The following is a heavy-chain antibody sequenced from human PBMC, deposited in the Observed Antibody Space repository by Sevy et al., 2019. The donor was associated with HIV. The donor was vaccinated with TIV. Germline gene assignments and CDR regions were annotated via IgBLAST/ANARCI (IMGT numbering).Heavy chain of an antibody. Sequence: GGSLRLSCAASGFKFSSYEMNWVRQAPGKGLEWVSYISDSGDDIYEADSVKGRFTISRDNANKSLFLQMNSLRVEDTAVYYCVWVVYWGQGTLVTVSS. CDR2: ISDSGDDI. J-gene: IGHJ4*02. CDR1: GFKFSSYE. CDR3: VWVVY. D-gene: IGHD2-15*01. V-gene: IGHV3-48*03.